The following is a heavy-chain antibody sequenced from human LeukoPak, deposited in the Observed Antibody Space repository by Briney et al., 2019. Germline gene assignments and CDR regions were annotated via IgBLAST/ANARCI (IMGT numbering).Heavy chain of an antibody. J-gene: IGHJ4*02. CDR2: INHSGST. Sequence: SETLSLTCAVYGGSFSGYYWSWIRQPPGRGLEWIGEINHSGSTNYNPSLKSRVTISVDTSKNQFSLKLSSVTAADTAVYYCARAVLRYFDWSYRFDYWGQGTLVTVSS. D-gene: IGHD3-9*01. CDR3: ARAVLRYFDWSYRFDY. V-gene: IGHV4-34*01. CDR1: GGSFSGYY.